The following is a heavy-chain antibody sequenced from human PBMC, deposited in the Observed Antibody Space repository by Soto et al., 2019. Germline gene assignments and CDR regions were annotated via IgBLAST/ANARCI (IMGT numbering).Heavy chain of an antibody. J-gene: IGHJ6*02. CDR2: IYWDDDK. CDR1: GFSLITSGVG. CDR3: IQSRCGGDCLQSYASHYYYGMDV. D-gene: IGHD2-21*02. Sequence: SGPTLVNPTQTLTLTCTFSGFSLITSGVGVGWIRQPPGKALEWLALIYWDDDKRYSPSLGSRLTISKDTSKNQVVLTMTNMDPVDTATYHCIQSRCGGDCLQSYASHYYYGMDVWGQGTTVTVSS. V-gene: IGHV2-5*02.